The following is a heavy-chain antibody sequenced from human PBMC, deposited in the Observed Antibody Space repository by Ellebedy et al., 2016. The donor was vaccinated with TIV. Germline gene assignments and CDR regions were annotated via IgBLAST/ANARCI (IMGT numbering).Heavy chain of an antibody. D-gene: IGHD2-2*01. CDR2: IYSSGTT. CDR1: GGYIGSYY. CDR3: ARSCSPSCWECLEY. Sequence: GSLRLSXTVSGGYIGSYYWNWIRQPPGKGLEWIGYIYSSGTTNYNPSLKSRVTMSVDTSKNQFSLRLNSVTAADTAVYFCARSCSPSCWECLEYWGQGVLVTVSS. J-gene: IGHJ4*02. V-gene: IGHV4-59*01.